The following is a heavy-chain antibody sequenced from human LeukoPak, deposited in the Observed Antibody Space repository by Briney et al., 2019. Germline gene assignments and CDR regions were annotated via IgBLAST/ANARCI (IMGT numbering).Heavy chain of an antibody. D-gene: IGHD6-19*01. V-gene: IGHV3-23*01. CDR3: AKDRGLSIAVAGTGY. J-gene: IGHJ4*02. Sequence: GGSLRLSCAASGFTFSSYAMSWVRQAPGKGLEWVSAISGSGGSTYYADSVKGRFTISRDNSKNTLYLQVNSLRAEDTAVYYCAKDRGLSIAVAGTGYWGQGTLVTVSS. CDR1: GFTFSSYA. CDR2: ISGSGGST.